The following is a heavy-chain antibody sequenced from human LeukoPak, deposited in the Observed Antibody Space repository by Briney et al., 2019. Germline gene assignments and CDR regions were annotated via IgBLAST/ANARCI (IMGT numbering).Heavy chain of an antibody. CDR3: ESIGNRIDY. Sequence: PGGSLRLSCAASGFIFSTYSMNWVRQAPGKGLEWVSDISSSDSTIYYTDSVKGRFTISRDNAKNSLYLQMNSLRAEDTAVYYCESIGNRIDYWGQGTLVTVSS. J-gene: IGHJ4*02. CDR1: GFIFSTYS. V-gene: IGHV3-48*04. D-gene: IGHD2/OR15-2a*01. CDR2: ISSSDSTI.